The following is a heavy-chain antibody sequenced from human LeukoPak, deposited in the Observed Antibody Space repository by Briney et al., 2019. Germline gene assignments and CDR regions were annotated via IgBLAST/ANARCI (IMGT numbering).Heavy chain of an antibody. CDR1: GGSISSYY. CDR2: IYYSGST. J-gene: IGHJ4*02. CDR3: ARALRKTAMGQFDY. Sequence: SETLSLTCTVSGGSISSYYWSWIRQPPGKGLEWIGYIYYSGSTNYNPSLKSRVTISVDTSKNQFSLELSSVTAADTAVYYCARALRKTAMGQFDYWGQGTLVTVSS. D-gene: IGHD5-18*01. V-gene: IGHV4-59*01.